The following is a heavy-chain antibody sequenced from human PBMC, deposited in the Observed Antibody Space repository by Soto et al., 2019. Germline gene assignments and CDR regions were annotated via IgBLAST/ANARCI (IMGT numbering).Heavy chain of an antibody. Sequence: SETLSLTCTVSGGSMNNYHWSWIRQPPGKGLEWIGYIYYSGSTNYNTSLKSRVTISVDTSRNQFSLKLRSVTAADTAVYYCARVTYYSHIGGYAWAGFNPGGRGTRFTVSS. V-gene: IGHV4-59*08. CDR3: ARVTYYSHIGGYAWAGFNP. CDR1: GGSMNNYH. J-gene: IGHJ5*02. CDR2: IYYSGST. D-gene: IGHD3-16*01.